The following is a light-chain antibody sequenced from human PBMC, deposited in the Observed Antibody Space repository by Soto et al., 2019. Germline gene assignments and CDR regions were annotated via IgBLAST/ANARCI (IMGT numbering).Light chain of an antibody. Sequence: QSALTQPASVSGSPGQSITISCTGTSSDIGSYNYVSWYQHYPGKAPRLLIYEVTNRPSWVSNRFSGSKSGNTASLTISGLQAEDDADYYCCSYRSSRTWVFGGGTKLTVL. CDR2: EVT. J-gene: IGLJ3*02. V-gene: IGLV2-14*01. CDR1: SSDIGSYNY. CDR3: CSYRSSRTWV.